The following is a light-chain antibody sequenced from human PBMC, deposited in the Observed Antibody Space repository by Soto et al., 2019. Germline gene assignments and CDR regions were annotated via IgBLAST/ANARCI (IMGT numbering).Light chain of an antibody. J-gene: IGKJ2*01. CDR1: QTISTW. CDR3: QHYHSYSNT. Sequence: DIQMTQSPSTLSASVGDRVTNTCRASQTISTWLAWYQHKPGRHPKLLIFDVSTLGSGVPSRFRGSGSGTEFTLTITNVQPDDFATYYCQHYHSYSNTFGQGTKLDIK. V-gene: IGKV1-5*01. CDR2: DVS.